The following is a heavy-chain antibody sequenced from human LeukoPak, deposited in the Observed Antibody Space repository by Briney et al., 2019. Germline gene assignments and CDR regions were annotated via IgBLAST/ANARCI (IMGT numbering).Heavy chain of an antibody. V-gene: IGHV4-4*09. J-gene: IGHJ5*02. CDR2: IYTSGST. Sequence: QTSETLSLTCTVSGGSISSYYWSWIRQPPGKGLEWIGYIYTSGSTNYNPSLKSRVTISVDTSKNQFSLKLSSVTAADTAVYYCAGSLLWFGELLYWWFDPWGQGTLVTVSS. D-gene: IGHD3-10*01. CDR1: GGSISSYY. CDR3: AGSLLWFGELLYWWFDP.